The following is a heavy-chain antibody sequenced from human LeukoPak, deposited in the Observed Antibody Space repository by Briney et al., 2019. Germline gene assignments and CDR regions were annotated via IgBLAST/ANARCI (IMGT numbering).Heavy chain of an antibody. D-gene: IGHD3-22*01. Sequence: SETLSLTCAVYGGSFSGYYWSWIRQPPGKGLEWIGSIYYSGSTYYNPSLKSRVTISVDTSKNQFSLKLSPVTAADMAVYYCARHDTYDGFDYWGQGTLVTVSS. J-gene: IGHJ4*02. CDR1: GGSFSGYY. CDR3: ARHDTYDGFDY. V-gene: IGHV4-34*01. CDR2: IYYSGST.